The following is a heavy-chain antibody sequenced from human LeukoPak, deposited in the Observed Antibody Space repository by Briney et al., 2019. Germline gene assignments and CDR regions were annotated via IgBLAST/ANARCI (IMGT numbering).Heavy chain of an antibody. CDR2: IKQDGSEK. CDR1: GFTFSDYY. Sequence: GGSLRLSCAASGFTFSDYYMSWIRQAPGRGLEWVANIKQDGSEKYYVDSVKGRFTISRDNAKNSLYLEMNSLRAEDTAVYYCARSYDSSGRDAFDIWGQGTIVTVSS. CDR3: ARSYDSSGRDAFDI. V-gene: IGHV3-7*05. J-gene: IGHJ3*02. D-gene: IGHD3-22*01.